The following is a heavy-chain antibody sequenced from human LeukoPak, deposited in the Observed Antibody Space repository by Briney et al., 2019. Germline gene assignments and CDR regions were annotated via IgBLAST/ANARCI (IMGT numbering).Heavy chain of an antibody. V-gene: IGHV3-23*01. CDR1: GITLSNYG. CDR2: ISGSGGRT. CDR3: AKRGVVIRVILVGFHKEAYYFDS. J-gene: IGHJ4*02. Sequence: PGGSLRLSFAVSGITLSNYGMSWVRQAPGKGLEWVAGISGSGGRTNYADSVKGRFTISRDNPKNTLYLQMNSLRTEDTAVYFCAKRGVVIRVILVGFHKEAYYFDSWGQGALVTVSS. D-gene: IGHD3-22*01.